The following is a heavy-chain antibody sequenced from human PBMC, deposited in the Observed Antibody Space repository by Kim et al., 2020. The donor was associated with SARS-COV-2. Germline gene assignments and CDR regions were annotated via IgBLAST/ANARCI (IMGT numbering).Heavy chain of an antibody. Sequence: GGSLRLSCAASGFTFSAYWMHWVRQAPGKGLVWVSRISSSGSSASHADSVKGRFISSRDNAKNTLYLQMNSLRAEDTAVYYCARDWGVPDHDWHFDLWGRGTLVTVS. V-gene: IGHV3-74*01. CDR1: GFTFSAYW. CDR2: ISSSGSSA. CDR3: ARDWGVPDHDWHFDL. D-gene: IGHD3-16*01. J-gene: IGHJ2*01.